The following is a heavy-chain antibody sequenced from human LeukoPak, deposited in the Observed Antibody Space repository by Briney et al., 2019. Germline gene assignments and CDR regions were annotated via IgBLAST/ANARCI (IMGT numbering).Heavy chain of an antibody. V-gene: IGHV1-69*13. CDR2: IIPIFGTA. CDR1: GGTFSSCA. CDR3: ARGSSHTYYYDSSGQSSFDY. J-gene: IGHJ4*02. D-gene: IGHD3-22*01. Sequence: GASVKVSCKASGGTFSSCAISWVRQAPGQGLEWMGGIIPIFGTANYAQKFQGRVTITADESTSTAYMELSSLRSEDTAVYYCARGSSHTYYYDSSGQSSFDYWGQGTLVTVSS.